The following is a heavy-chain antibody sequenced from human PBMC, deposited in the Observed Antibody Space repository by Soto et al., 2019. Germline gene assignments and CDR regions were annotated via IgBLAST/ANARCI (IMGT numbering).Heavy chain of an antibody. D-gene: IGHD2-2*01. CDR1: GFTFSSDS. CDR2: SSSSSSTI. Sequence: EVQLVESGGGLVQPGGSLRLSCAASGFTFSSDSMNWVRQAPGKGLEWVSYSSSSSSTIYYADSVKGRFTISRDNAKNSMYLQMNRLRAEDTAVYYCARGEKSDIVVVPAADYWGQGTLVTVSS. CDR3: ARGEKSDIVVVPAADY. J-gene: IGHJ4*02. V-gene: IGHV3-48*01.